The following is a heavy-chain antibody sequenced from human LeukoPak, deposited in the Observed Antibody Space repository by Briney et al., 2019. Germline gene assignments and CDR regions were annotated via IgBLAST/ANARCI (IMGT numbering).Heavy chain of an antibody. V-gene: IGHV4-39*07. CDR2: IFYSGST. CDR1: SGSISTSNYY. D-gene: IGHD2-15*01. J-gene: IGHJ3*02. CDR3: ARELGYCSGGSCYGAFDI. Sequence: SETLSLTCTVSSGSISTSNYYWGWVRQPPGKALEWIGNIFYSGSTYYSPSLKSRVTISLDTSKNQFSLKLSSVTAADTAVYYCARELGYCSGGSCYGAFDIWGQGTMVTVSS.